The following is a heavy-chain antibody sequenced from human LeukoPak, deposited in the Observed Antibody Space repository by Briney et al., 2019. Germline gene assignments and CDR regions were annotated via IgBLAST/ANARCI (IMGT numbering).Heavy chain of an antibody. CDR2: INHSGST. CDR1: GGSFSGYY. Sequence: RPWETLSLTCAVYGGSFSGYYWSWIRQPPGKGLEWIGEINHSGSTNYNPSLKSRVTISVDTSKNQFSLTLSSVTAADTAVYYCARDAGYCRSTSCYLDNWGQGTLVTVSS. V-gene: IGHV4-34*01. J-gene: IGHJ4*02. D-gene: IGHD2-2*01. CDR3: ARDAGYCRSTSCYLDN.